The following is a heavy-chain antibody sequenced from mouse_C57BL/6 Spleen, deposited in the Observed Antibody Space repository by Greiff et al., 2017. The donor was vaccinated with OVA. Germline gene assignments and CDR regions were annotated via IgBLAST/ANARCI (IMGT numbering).Heavy chain of an antibody. J-gene: IGHJ4*01. CDR2: INPNNGGT. CDR1: GYTFTDYY. V-gene: IGHV1-26*01. D-gene: IGHD1-1*01. CDR3: ARQDYYGSSSNYYAMDY. Sequence: EVQLQQSGPELVKPGASVKISCKASGYTFTDYYMNWVKQSHGKSLEWIGDINPNNGGTSYNQKFKGKATLTVDKSSSTAYMELRSLTSDDSAVYYCARQDYYGSSSNYYAMDYWGQGTSVTVSS.